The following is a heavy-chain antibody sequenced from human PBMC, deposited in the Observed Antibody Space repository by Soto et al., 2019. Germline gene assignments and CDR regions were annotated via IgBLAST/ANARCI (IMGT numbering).Heavy chain of an antibody. CDR2: ISYDGSNK. CDR3: AKGKGGYSGYDVGYHFDY. J-gene: IGHJ4*02. CDR1: GFTFRNDG. V-gene: IGHV3-30*18. D-gene: IGHD5-12*01. Sequence: QVQLVESGGGVVQPGRSLRLSCAASGFTFRNDGMHWVRQAPGKGLEWVAVISYDGSNKYYVDSVKGRFTISRDYSKNTLYLQMNSLRAEDTAVYYCAKGKGGYSGYDVGYHFDYWGQGTLVTVSS.